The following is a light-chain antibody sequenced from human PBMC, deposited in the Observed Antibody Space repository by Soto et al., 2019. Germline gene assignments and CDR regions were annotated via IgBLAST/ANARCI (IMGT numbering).Light chain of an antibody. CDR1: SSDVGGYNY. Sequence: QSALTQPASVSGSPGQSITISCTGTSSDVGGYNYVSWYQQHPGKAPKLMIYDVSNRPSGVSNRFSGSKSGNTASLTISGLKAEDEADYYCSSYTSSSLYVFVTGTKVTVL. V-gene: IGLV2-14*01. CDR3: SSYTSSSLYV. CDR2: DVS. J-gene: IGLJ1*01.